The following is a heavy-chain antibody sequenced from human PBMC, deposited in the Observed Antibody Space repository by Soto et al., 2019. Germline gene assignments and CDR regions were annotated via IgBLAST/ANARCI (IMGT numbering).Heavy chain of an antibody. D-gene: IGHD6-13*01. J-gene: IGHJ4*02. Sequence: GGSLRLSCVASGFIFSNHWLSWVRQAPGKGLEWVANIKQDGSEKYYVDSVKGRFTISRDNAKNSLYLQMTSLRADDTAVYYCTTLSSTWPTGGDYWGPGTLVTVST. CDR1: GFIFSNHW. CDR3: TTLSSTWPTGGDY. CDR2: IKQDGSEK. V-gene: IGHV3-7*03.